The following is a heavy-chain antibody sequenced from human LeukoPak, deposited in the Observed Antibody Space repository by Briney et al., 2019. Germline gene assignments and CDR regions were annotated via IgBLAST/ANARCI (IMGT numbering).Heavy chain of an antibody. V-gene: IGHV3-30*02. CDR2: IRYDGSNK. CDR1: GFTFSSYG. D-gene: IGHD5-12*01. Sequence: LAGGSLRLSCAASGFTFSSYGMHWVRQAPGKGLEWVAFIRYDGSNKYYADSVKGRFTISRDNSKNTLYLQMNSLRAEDTAVYYCAKGVSGLRRYNWFDPWGQGTLVTVSS. J-gene: IGHJ5*02. CDR3: AKGVSGLRRYNWFDP.